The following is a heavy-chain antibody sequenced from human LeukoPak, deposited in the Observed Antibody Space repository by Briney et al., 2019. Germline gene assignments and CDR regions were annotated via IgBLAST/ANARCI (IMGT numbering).Heavy chain of an antibody. CDR3: AGIAARELAY. CDR2: IIPIFGTA. J-gene: IGHJ4*02. Sequence: GASVKVSCKASGGTFSSYAISWVRQAPGQGLEWMGGIIPIFGTANYAQKFQGRVTITADESTSTAYMELSSLRSEDTAMYYCAGIAARELAYWGQGTLVTVSS. D-gene: IGHD6-6*01. CDR1: GGTFSSYA. V-gene: IGHV1-69*13.